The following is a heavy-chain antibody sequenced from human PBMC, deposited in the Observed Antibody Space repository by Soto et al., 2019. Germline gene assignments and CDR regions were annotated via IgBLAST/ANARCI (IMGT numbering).Heavy chain of an antibody. CDR3: AREELKSYGDYEG. D-gene: IGHD4-17*01. CDR2: IWYDGSNK. CDR1: GFTFSSYG. J-gene: IGHJ4*02. V-gene: IGHV3-33*01. Sequence: GGSLRLSCASSGFTFSSYGMHWVRQAPGKGLEWVAVIWYDGSNKYYADSVKGRFTISRDNSKNTLYLQMNSLRAKDTAVYYCAREELKSYGDYEGWGQGTLVTVSS.